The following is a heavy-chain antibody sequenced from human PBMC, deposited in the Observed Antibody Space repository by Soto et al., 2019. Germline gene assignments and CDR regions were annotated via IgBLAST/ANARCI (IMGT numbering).Heavy chain of an antibody. V-gene: IGHV3-15*01. Sequence: PGGSLRLACAASGFTFSNAWMSWVRQAPGKGLEWFGRIKSKTDGGTTDYAAPVKGRFTISRDDSKNTLYLQMNSLKTEDTAVYYCTTGTYYYDSSGSLRHDYWGQGTLVTVSS. CDR3: TTGTYYYDSSGSLRHDY. D-gene: IGHD3-22*01. CDR2: IKSKTDGGTT. CDR1: GFTFSNAW. J-gene: IGHJ4*02.